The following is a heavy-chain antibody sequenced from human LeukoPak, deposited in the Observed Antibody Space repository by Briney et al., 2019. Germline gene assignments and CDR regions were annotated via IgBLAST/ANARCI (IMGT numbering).Heavy chain of an antibody. D-gene: IGHD3-22*01. CDR3: GGSGYYYYFDY. CDR1: GGSISSYY. CDR2: IYYSGST. J-gene: IGHJ4*02. V-gene: IGHV4-59*01. Sequence: SETLPLTCTVSGGSISSYYWSWIRQPPGKGLEWIGYIYYSGSTNYNPSLKSRVTISVDTSKNQFSLKLSSVTAADTAVYYCGGSGYYYYFDYWGQGTLVTVSS.